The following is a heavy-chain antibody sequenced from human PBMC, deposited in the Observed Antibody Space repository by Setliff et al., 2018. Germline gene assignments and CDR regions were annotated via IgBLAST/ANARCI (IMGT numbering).Heavy chain of an antibody. D-gene: IGHD3-9*01. CDR1: GGTFSSYA. J-gene: IGHJ6*01. CDR3: ARVLEPNYDILTGYYYYYYYGMDV. CDR2: IIPIFGTA. V-gene: IGHV1-69*13. Sequence: SVKVSCKASGGTFSSYAISWVRQAPGQGLEWMGGIIPIFGTANYAQKFQGRVTITADESTSTAYMELSSLRSEDTAVYYCARVLEPNYDILTGYYYYYYYGMDVWGPWTLLVTVSS.